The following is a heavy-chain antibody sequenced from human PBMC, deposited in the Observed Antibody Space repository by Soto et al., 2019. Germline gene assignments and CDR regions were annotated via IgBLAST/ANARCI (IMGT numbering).Heavy chain of an antibody. Sequence: ASVKVSCKASGYTFTSYAMLWVRQAPGQRLEWMGWINAGNGNTKYSQKFQGRVTITRDTSASTAYMELSSVTAADTAVYYCAREEDTALVTTNWFDPWGQGTLVTVSS. V-gene: IGHV1-3*01. CDR2: INAGNGNT. D-gene: IGHD5-18*01. CDR1: GYTFTSYA. CDR3: AREEDTALVTTNWFDP. J-gene: IGHJ5*02.